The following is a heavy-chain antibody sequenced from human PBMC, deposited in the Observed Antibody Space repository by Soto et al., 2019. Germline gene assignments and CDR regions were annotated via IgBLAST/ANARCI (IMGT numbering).Heavy chain of an antibody. CDR2: ISFDGSTK. V-gene: IGHV3-30-3*01. Sequence: QVQLVESGGGVVQPGRSLSLSCAASGFTFSGYAMHWVRQAPGKGLEWVAVISFDGSTKHYADSVKGRLPISRDNSENPLYLQMNSLRAEDTALYYCAAHHPGTSFYFECWGQGTLVTVSS. CDR1: GFTFSGYA. D-gene: IGHD3-10*01. J-gene: IGHJ4*02. CDR3: AAHHPGTSFYFEC.